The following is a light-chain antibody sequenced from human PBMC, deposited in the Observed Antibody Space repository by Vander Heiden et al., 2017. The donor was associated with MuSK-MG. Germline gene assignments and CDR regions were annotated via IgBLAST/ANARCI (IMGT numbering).Light chain of an antibody. J-gene: IGKJ2*01. Sequence: IHMTNFPSSLSASVGDRVIITCQASQGISTYLNWYQQKPGKAPKLLISVAASLETGVPSRFSGSGAGTDFTLTIRRLQPEDIATYYCQQSDSSPYTFGQGTKLEIK. CDR3: QQSDSSPYT. CDR2: VAA. CDR1: QGISTY. V-gene: IGKV1-33*01.